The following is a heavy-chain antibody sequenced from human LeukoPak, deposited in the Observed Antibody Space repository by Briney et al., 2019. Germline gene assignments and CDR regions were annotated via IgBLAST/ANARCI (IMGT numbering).Heavy chain of an antibody. CDR1: GFTFSSYA. J-gene: IGHJ4*02. D-gene: IGHD5-12*01. CDR2: IIGSGGST. V-gene: IGHV3-23*01. Sequence: HAGGSLRLSCAASGFTFSSYAMSWVRQAPGKGLEWVSAIIGSGGSTYYADSVKGRFTISRDNSKNTLYLLMNSLRAEDTAVYYCAKDGNILATNFDYWSQGTVVTVSS. CDR3: AKDGNILATNFDY.